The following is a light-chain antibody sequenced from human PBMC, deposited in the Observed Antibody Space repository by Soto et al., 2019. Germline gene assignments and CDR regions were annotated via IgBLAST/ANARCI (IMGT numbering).Light chain of an antibody. V-gene: IGLV2-8*01. CDR3: SSYAGSNIVV. J-gene: IGLJ2*01. CDR2: EVS. CDR1: SSDVAGYNF. Sequence: QSALTQPPSASGSPGQSVTISCTGTSSDVAGYNFVSWYQQHPGKAPKLMIYEVSERPSGVPDRFSGSKSGNTASLTVSGLQYEVEADYFCSSYAGSNIVVFGGGTKLTVL.